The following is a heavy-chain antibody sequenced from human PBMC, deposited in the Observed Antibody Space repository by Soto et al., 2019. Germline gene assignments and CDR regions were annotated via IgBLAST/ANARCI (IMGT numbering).Heavy chain of an antibody. CDR2: LHSGGDT. J-gene: IGHJ4*02. D-gene: IGHD4-17*01. V-gene: IGHV4-39*01. Sequence: QLQLQESGPGLVKPSETLSLTCTVSGGSISNSTDFWVWIRQPPGRELEWIGSLHSGGDTYYNPSLLSRVIISVDTSKNQYSLKLGSVTAADTAVYSCARDFGDYRVDYWGQGTLVTVSS. CDR1: GGSISNSTDF. CDR3: ARDFGDYRVDY.